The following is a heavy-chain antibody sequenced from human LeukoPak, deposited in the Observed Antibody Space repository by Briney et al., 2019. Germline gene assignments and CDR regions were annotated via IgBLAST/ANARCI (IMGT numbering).Heavy chain of an antibody. CDR3: ARGVGYCSSTSCYGGDY. CDR2: INHSGST. D-gene: IGHD2-2*01. Sequence: PSETLSLTCAVYGGSFSGYYWSWIRQPPGKGLEWIGEINHSGSTNYNPSLKSRVTISVDTSKNQSSLKLSSVTAADTAVYYCARGVGYCSSTSCYGGDYWGQGTLVTVSS. J-gene: IGHJ4*02. CDR1: GGSFSGYY. V-gene: IGHV4-34*01.